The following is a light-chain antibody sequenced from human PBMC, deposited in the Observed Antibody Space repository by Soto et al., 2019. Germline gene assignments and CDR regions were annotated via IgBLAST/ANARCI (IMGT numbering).Light chain of an antibody. V-gene: IGKV2-28*01. Sequence: DIVMTQSPLSLPVTPGEPASISCRSSQSLLHSNGYNYLDWYLQKPGQSPQLLIYLGSNPAPGGPDRFSGGGSGQDFTLKVSVVEAEDVGCDYFMQALQTPYTFGQGTKREIK. CDR3: MQALQTPYT. CDR1: QSLLHSNGYNY. J-gene: IGKJ2*01. CDR2: LGS.